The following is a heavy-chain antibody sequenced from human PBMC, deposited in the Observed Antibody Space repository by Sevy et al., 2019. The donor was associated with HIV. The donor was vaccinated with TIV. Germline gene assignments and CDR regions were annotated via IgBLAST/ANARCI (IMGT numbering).Heavy chain of an antibody. J-gene: IGHJ5*02. CDR3: ATDLPTCYYGSGSLTGP. CDR2: FDPEDGET. Sequence: ASVKVSCKVSGYTLTELSMHWVRQAPGKGLEWMGGFDPEDGETIYAQKFQGRVTMTEDTSTDTAYMELSSLRSEDTAVYYCATDLPTCYYGSGSLTGPWGQGTLVTVSS. V-gene: IGHV1-24*01. CDR1: GYTLTELS. D-gene: IGHD3-10*01.